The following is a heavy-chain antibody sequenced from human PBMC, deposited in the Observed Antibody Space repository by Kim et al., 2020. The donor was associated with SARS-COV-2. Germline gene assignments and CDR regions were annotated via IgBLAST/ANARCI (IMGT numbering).Heavy chain of an antibody. V-gene: IGHV3-48*02. D-gene: IGHD3-3*02. CDR3: ASSFPHPKEYFQH. CDR1: GFTFSSYS. J-gene: IGHJ1*01. Sequence: GGSLRLSCAASGFTFSSYSMNWVRQAPGKGLEWVSYISSSSSTIYYADSVKGRFTISRDNAKNSLYLQMNSLRDEDTAVYYCASSFPHPKEYFQHWGQGTLVTVSS. CDR2: ISSSSSTI.